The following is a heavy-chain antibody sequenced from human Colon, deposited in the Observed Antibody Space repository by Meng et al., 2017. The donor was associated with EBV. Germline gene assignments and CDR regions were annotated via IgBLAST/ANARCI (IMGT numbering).Heavy chain of an antibody. CDR1: GFTFVSYT. CDR3: ARDDNGAPDY. CDR2: INTNTGNP. V-gene: IGHV7-4-1*02. J-gene: IGHJ4*02. Sequence: VQLVQSWSELKKPEASMKVSCKASGFTFVSYTLNWVRQAPGQGLEWMGWINTNTGNPTYAQGFTGRFVFSLDTSVSTAYLQISSLKAEDTAMYYCARDDNGAPDYWGQGTLVTVSS. D-gene: IGHD1-14*01.